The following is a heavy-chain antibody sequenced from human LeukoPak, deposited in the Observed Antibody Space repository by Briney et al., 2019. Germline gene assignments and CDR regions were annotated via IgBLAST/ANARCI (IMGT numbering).Heavy chain of an antibody. V-gene: IGHV1-2*02. Sequence: ASVKVSCKASGYTFTGYYMHWVRQAPGQGLEWMGWINPNSGGTNYAQKFQGRVTMTRDTSISAAYMELSRLRSDDTAVYYCARGYGFKYYYDSSGYYRGEDWGQGTLVTVSS. CDR3: ARGYGFKYYYDSSGYYRGED. CDR2: INPNSGGT. CDR1: GYTFTGYY. J-gene: IGHJ4*02. D-gene: IGHD3-22*01.